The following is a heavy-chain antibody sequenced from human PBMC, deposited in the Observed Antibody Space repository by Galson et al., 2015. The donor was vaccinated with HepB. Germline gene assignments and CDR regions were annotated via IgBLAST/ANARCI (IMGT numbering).Heavy chain of an antibody. D-gene: IGHD1-26*01. CDR3: AREFSLGWELLHYFDY. CDR2: INPSGGST. CDR1: GYTFTSYY. J-gene: IGHJ4*02. V-gene: IGHV1-46*01. Sequence: SVKVSCKASGYTFTSYYMHWVRQAPGQGLEWMGIINPSGGSTSYAQKFQGRVTMTRDTSASTVYMELSSLRSEDTAVYYCAREFSLGWELLHYFDYWGQGTLVTVSS.